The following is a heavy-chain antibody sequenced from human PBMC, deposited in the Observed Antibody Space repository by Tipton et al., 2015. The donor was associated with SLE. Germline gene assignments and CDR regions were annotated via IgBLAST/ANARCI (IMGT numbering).Heavy chain of an antibody. CDR1: GDSLSTNY. D-gene: IGHD3-16*01. J-gene: IGHJ4*02. CDR3: ASGGGNYYFDF. V-gene: IGHV4-4*07. Sequence: LRLSCTVSGDSLSTNYWNWIRQPAGKGLEWIGRMYGSGSPTHYNPSLESRVTMSVDTSQKQFSLNLRSVTASDAAVYYCASGGGNYYFDFWGQGTRVTVSS. CDR2: MYGSGSP.